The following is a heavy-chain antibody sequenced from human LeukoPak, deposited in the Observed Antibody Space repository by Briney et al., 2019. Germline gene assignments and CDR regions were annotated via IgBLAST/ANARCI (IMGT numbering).Heavy chain of an antibody. CDR2: ISYDGSNK. CDR1: GFTFSSYG. V-gene: IGHV3-30*18. D-gene: IGHD3-9*01. J-gene: IGHJ4*02. Sequence: GGSLRLSCAASGFTFSSYGMHWVRQAPGKGLEWVAVISYDGSNKYYADSVKGRFTISRDNSKNTLYLQMNSLRAEDTAVYYCAKSCIDILTGYLFDYWGQGTLVTVSS. CDR3: AKSCIDILTGYLFDY.